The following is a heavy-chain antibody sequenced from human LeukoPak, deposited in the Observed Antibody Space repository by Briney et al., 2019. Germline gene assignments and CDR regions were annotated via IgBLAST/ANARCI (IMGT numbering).Heavy chain of an antibody. CDR1: GFTFSSYE. CDR3: AKGKQWELRIFDY. D-gene: IGHD1-26*01. V-gene: IGHV3-23*01. Sequence: GGSLRLSCAASGFTFSSYEMNWVRQAPGKGLEWVSAISGSGGSTYYADSVKGRFTISRDNSKNTLYLQMNSLRAEDTAVYYCAKGKQWELRIFDYWGQGTLVTVSS. J-gene: IGHJ4*02. CDR2: ISGSGGST.